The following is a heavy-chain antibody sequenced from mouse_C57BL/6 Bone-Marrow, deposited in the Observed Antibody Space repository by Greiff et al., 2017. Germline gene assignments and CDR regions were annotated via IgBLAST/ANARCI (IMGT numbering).Heavy chain of an antibody. Sequence: QVTLKESGPGILQPSQTLSLTCSFSGFSLSTFGMGVGWIRQPSGKGLEWLAHICWDDDKYYNPALKSRLTISTDTSKNQVFLKIANVDTADTATYYCARRGYGSLYYFDYWGQGTTLTVAS. V-gene: IGHV8-8*01. CDR3: ARRGYGSLYYFDY. CDR1: GFSLSTFGMG. CDR2: ICWDDDK. D-gene: IGHD1-1*01. J-gene: IGHJ2*01.